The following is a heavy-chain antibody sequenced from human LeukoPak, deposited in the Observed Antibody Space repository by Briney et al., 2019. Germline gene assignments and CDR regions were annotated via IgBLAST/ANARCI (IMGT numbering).Heavy chain of an antibody. J-gene: IGHJ6*04. CDR2: VYYSVST. CDR3: ARGGKYYDILTGYYGMDV. CDR1: GGSVSSGRYY. Sequence: SETLSLTCTVSGGSVSSGRYYWSWIRQPPGKGLEWLGYVYYSVSTHYNPSLKSRVPISVDIPKNQFSLKLSSVSAADTAVYYCARGGKYYDILTGYYGMDVWGKGTTVTVSS. V-gene: IGHV4-61*01. D-gene: IGHD3-9*01.